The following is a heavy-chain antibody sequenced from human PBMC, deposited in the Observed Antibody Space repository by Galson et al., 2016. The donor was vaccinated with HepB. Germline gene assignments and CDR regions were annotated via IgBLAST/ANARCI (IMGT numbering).Heavy chain of an antibody. V-gene: IGHV1-46*01. J-gene: IGHJ4*02. CDR1: GYTFTYYY. D-gene: IGHD6-19*01. Sequence: SVKVSCKASGYTFTYYYIHWVRRAPGQGLEWMGIINPNDGSTSYAQKFQGRVTMTRDTSRNQFSLKLSFVTAAATASYYCAKGGAEAGTGFDSWGQGTLVTVSS. CDR3: AKGGAEAGTGFDS. CDR2: INPNDGST.